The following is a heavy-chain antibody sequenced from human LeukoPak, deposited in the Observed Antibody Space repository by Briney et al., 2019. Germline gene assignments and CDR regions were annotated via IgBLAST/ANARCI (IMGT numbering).Heavy chain of an antibody. CDR1: GVSVSSDSYY. Sequence: SETLSLTCTVSGVSVSSDSYYWSWIRQPPGKGLEWIGYISYRGSTNYNPSLKSRVTISVDTSKNQFSLKLSSVTAADTAVYYCARAVGYCSGGSCSLDYWGQGTLVTVSS. J-gene: IGHJ4*02. V-gene: IGHV4-61*01. CDR3: ARAVGYCSGGSCSLDY. CDR2: ISYRGST. D-gene: IGHD2-15*01.